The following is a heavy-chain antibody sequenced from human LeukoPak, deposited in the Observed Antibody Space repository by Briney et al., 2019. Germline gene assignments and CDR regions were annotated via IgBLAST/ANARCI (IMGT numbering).Heavy chain of an antibody. J-gene: IGHJ4*02. Sequence: SSETLSLTCTVSGGSIGSSSYYWGWIRPPPGKGLEWIGSIYYSGSTYYNPSLKSRVTISVDTSKNQFSLKLSSVTAADTAVYYCASHAFGGGFWGQGTLVTVSS. D-gene: IGHD3-16*01. CDR2: IYYSGST. CDR3: ASHAFGGGF. V-gene: IGHV4-39*01. CDR1: GGSIGSSSYY.